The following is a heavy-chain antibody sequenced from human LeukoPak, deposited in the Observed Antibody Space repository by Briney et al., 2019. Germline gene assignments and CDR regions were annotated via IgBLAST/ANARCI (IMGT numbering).Heavy chain of an antibody. Sequence: GRSLRLSCAASGFTFSSYAMHWVRQAPGKGLEWVSVIYSGGSTYYADSVKGRFTISRDNSKNTLYLQMNSLRAEDTAVYYCARSLVVYYFDYWGQGTLVTVSS. CDR2: IYSGGST. CDR1: GFTFSSYA. D-gene: IGHD3-16*01. V-gene: IGHV3-53*01. CDR3: ARSLVVYYFDY. J-gene: IGHJ4*02.